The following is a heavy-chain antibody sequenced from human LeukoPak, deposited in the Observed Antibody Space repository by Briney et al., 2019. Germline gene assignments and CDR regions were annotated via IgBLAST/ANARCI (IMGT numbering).Heavy chain of an antibody. J-gene: IGHJ4*02. CDR3: ARWGNDYSQFDS. CDR2: VSGSGDNT. V-gene: IGHV3-23*01. CDR1: GFTFNNYA. Sequence: GGSLRLSCAASGFTFNNYAMTWVRQAPGKGLEWVSVVSGSGDNTNYADSVKGRFTISRDNSKNTLFLQMNSLRTEDTAVYFCARWGNDYSQFDSWGQGTLVTVS. D-gene: IGHD4-11*01.